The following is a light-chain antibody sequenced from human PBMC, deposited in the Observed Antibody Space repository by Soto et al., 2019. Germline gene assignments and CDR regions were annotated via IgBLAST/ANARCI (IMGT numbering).Light chain of an antibody. CDR3: SSYRDTSKLV. J-gene: IGLJ1*01. V-gene: IGLV2-14*01. CDR1: SSDVGGYDY. CDR2: EVS. Sequence: QSALTQPASVSASPGQSITISCSGSSSDVGGYDYVSWYQQHPGKAPKLMIYEVSNRPSGVSDRFSGSKSGNTASLTISGLQADDEADYYCSSYRDTSKLVFGPGTQLTVL.